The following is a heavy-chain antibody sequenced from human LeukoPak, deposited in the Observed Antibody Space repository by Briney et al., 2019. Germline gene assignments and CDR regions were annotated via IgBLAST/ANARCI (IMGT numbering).Heavy chain of an antibody. V-gene: IGHV1-24*01. Sequence: ASVKVSCKVSGYTLTELSMHWVRQAPGKGLEWMGGFDPEDGETIYAQKFQGRVTMTTDTSTSTAYMELRSLRSDDTAVYYCARGGCVADSCHVDFDYWGQGTLVTVSS. CDR3: ARGGCVADSCHVDFDY. CDR1: GYTLTELS. J-gene: IGHJ4*02. CDR2: FDPEDGET. D-gene: IGHD2-2*01.